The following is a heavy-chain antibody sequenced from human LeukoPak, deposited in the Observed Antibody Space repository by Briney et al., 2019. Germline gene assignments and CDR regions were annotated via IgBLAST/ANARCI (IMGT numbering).Heavy chain of an antibody. J-gene: IGHJ5*02. Sequence: SETLSLTCTVSGGSISSSSYYWGWIRQPPGKGLEWIGSIYYSGSTYYNPSLKSRVTISVDTSKNQFSLKLSSVTAADTAMYYCARIGLMSFTYYDISNWFDPWGQGTLVTVSS. D-gene: IGHD3-9*01. V-gene: IGHV4-39*01. CDR2: IYYSGST. CDR3: ARIGLMSFTYYDISNWFDP. CDR1: GGSISSSSYY.